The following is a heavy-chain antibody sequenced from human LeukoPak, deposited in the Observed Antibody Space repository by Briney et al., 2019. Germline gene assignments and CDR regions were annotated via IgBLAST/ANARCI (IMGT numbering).Heavy chain of an antibody. V-gene: IGHV4-30-4*01. CDR3: ARPYYYDSRIDP. Sequence: SETLSLTCTVSGGSISSGDYYWSWLRQPPGKGLEWIGYTYYSGSTYYNPSLKSRVTISVDTSKNQFSLRLSSVTAADTAVYYCARPYYYDSRIDPGGQGTLVTVSS. CDR1: GGSISSGDYY. J-gene: IGHJ5*02. D-gene: IGHD3-22*01. CDR2: TYYSGST.